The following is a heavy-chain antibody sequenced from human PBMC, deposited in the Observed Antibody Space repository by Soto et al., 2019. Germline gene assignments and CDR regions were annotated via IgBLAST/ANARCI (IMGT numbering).Heavy chain of an antibody. V-gene: IGHV1-69*13. Sequence: AVKVSCKASGGTFRSYAISWVRQAPGQGLEWMGGIIPIFGTANYAQMFQGRVTITADESTSTAYMELSSLRSEDTAVYYCARSAPWVGERSSGYFDYWGQGTLVTVSS. CDR2: IIPIFGTA. J-gene: IGHJ4*02. D-gene: IGHD1-1*01. CDR1: GGTFRSYA. CDR3: ARSAPWVGERSSGYFDY.